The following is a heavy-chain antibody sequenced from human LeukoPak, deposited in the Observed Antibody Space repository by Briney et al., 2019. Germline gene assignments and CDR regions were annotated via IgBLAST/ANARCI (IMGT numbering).Heavy chain of an antibody. J-gene: IGHJ4*02. D-gene: IGHD3-10*01. CDR1: GGSFSDYY. CDR3: ARGYLAFLVRFDY. V-gene: IGHV4-34*01. CDR2: INHSGST. Sequence: SETLSLTCAVYGGSFSDYYWSWIRQPPGKGLEWIGEINHSGSTNYNPSLKSRVTISVDTSKNQFSLKLSSVTAADTAVYYCARGYLAFLVRFDYWGQGTLVTVSS.